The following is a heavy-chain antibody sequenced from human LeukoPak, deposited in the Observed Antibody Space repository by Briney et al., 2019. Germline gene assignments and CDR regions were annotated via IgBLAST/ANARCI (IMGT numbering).Heavy chain of an antibody. V-gene: IGHV4-61*08. CDR2: IYYSGST. CDR3: ASPSGSSGYDAFDI. J-gene: IGHJ3*02. D-gene: IGHD1-26*01. CDR1: GGSISSGDYS. Sequence: SETLSLTCAVSGGSISSGDYSWSWIRQPPGKGLEWIGYIYYSGSTNYNPSLKSRVTISVDTSKNQFSLKLSSVTAADTAVYYCASPSGSSGYDAFDIWGQGTMVTVSS.